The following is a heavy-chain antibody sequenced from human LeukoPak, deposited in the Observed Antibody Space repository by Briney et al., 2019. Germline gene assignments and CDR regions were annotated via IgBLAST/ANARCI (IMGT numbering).Heavy chain of an antibody. J-gene: IGHJ4*02. V-gene: IGHV4-34*01. Sequence: PSETLSLTCAVYGGSFSGYYWSWIRQPPGKGLEWIGEINHSGSTNYNPSLKSRVTISVDTSKNQFSLKLSSVTAADTAVYYCAREVATIADYWGQGTLVTVSS. CDR1: GGSFSGYY. D-gene: IGHD5-12*01. CDR2: INHSGST. CDR3: AREVATIADY.